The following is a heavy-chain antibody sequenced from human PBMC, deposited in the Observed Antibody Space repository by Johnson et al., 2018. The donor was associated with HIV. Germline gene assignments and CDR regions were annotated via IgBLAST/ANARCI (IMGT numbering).Heavy chain of an antibody. D-gene: IGHD6-13*01. Sequence: VQLVESGGGVVQPGRSLRLSCAASGFTFSSYGMHWVRQAPGKGLEWVANIKQDGSEKYYVDSVKGRFTISRDNAKNSLYLEMNSLRVEDTALYYCARGKGAAAGLDAFDSWGQGTMVTVSS. CDR3: ARGKGAAAGLDAFDS. V-gene: IGHV3-7*03. J-gene: IGHJ3*02. CDR1: GFTFSSYG. CDR2: IKQDGSEK.